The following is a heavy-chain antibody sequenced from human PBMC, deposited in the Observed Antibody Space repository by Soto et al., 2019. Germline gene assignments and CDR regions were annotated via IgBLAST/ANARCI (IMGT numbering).Heavy chain of an antibody. J-gene: IGHJ4*02. CDR2: ISGSGGST. CDR3: AKDISGYSPAYFDY. Sequence: PGGSLRLSCAASGFTFSSYAMSWVRQAPGKGLEWVSTISGSGGSTHYADSVKGRFTISRDNSKNTLYLQMNSLRAEDTAVYYCAKDISGYSPAYFDYWGQGTLVTVSS. CDR1: GFTFSSYA. V-gene: IGHV3-23*01. D-gene: IGHD3-22*01.